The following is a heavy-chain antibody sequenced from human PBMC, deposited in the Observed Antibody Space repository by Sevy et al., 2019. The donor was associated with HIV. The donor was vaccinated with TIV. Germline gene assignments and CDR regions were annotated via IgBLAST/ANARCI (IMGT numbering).Heavy chain of an antibody. CDR2: INGSGATT. CDR1: GFTFSSYA. J-gene: IGHJ4*02. V-gene: IGHV3-23*01. Sequence: GGSLRLSCAVSGFTFSSYAMTWVRQPPGKGLEWVSIINGSGATTSYADSVKGRLTISRDKSKNALYLQMNSLRAEDTAVDYCATLREGVLKPPYYFDYWGQGTLVTVSS. D-gene: IGHD3-10*01. CDR3: ATLREGVLKPPYYFDY.